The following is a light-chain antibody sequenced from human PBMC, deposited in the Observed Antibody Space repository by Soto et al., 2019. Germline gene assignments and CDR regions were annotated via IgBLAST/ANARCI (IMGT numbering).Light chain of an antibody. CDR2: ATS. V-gene: IGKV3-15*01. CDR1: QSVGNN. J-gene: IGKJ4*01. CDR3: QQYGDLPLT. Sequence: EIVVTQSPATLSVSPGERATLSCRASQSVGNNFAWYQQKPGQAPRLLIFATSTRATGVPARFSGSGSGTEFTITISSLQSEDFAVYYCQQYGDLPLTFGGGAKFEIE.